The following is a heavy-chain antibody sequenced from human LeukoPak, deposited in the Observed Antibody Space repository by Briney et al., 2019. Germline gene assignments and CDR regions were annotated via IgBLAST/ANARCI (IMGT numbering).Heavy chain of an antibody. CDR1: GYTFTGYY. J-gene: IGHJ4*02. V-gene: IGHV1-8*02. Sequence: ASVKVSCKASGYTFTGYYMHWVRQAPGQGLEWMGWMNPNSGNTGYAQKFQGRVTMTRNTSISTAYMELSSLRSEDTAVYYCARGISGSRLLRDYWGQGTLVTVSS. CDR3: ARGISGSRLLRDY. D-gene: IGHD1-26*01. CDR2: MNPNSGNT.